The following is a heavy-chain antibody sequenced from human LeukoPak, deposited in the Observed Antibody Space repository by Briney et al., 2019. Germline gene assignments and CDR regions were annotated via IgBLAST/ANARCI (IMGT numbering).Heavy chain of an antibody. CDR2: IYYSGST. Sequence: PSETLSLTCTVSGGSYSSYYWSWIRQPSGKGLEWIGYIYYSGSTNYNPSLKSRVTISVDTSKNQFSLKLSSVTAADTAVYYCARDLVVSEGYYGMDVWGQGTTVTVSS. J-gene: IGHJ6*02. CDR1: GGSYSSYY. V-gene: IGHV4-59*01. CDR3: ARDLVVSEGYYGMDV.